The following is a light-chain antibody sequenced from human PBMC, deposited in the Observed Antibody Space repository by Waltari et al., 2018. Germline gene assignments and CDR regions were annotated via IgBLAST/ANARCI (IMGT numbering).Light chain of an antibody. V-gene: IGLV1-40*01. J-gene: IGLJ2*01. CDR3: QSFDTSRSGFVI. CDR1: SSHIGAGYD. CDR2: SSV. Sequence: QSVLTQPASVSGAPGQRVTISCTGTSSHIGAGYDVHWYQQLAGTAPKLLIFSSVNRPSGVPDRFSASKSGTSASLVITGLQADDEADYYCQSFDTSRSGFVIFGGGTKVAVL.